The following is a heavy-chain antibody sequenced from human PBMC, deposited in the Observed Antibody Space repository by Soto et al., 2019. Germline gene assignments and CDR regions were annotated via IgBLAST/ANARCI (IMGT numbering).Heavy chain of an antibody. J-gene: IGHJ6*02. CDR1: GFTFSSYA. CDR2: ISGSGGST. CDR3: AKDGRGSSWYNYYYGMDV. D-gene: IGHD6-13*01. V-gene: IGHV3-23*01. Sequence: GGSLRLSCAASGFTFSSYAMSWVRQAPGKGLEWVSAISGSGGSTYYADSVKGRFTISRDNSKNTRYLQMNSLRAEVTAVYYCAKDGRGSSWYNYYYGMDVWGQGTTVTVSS.